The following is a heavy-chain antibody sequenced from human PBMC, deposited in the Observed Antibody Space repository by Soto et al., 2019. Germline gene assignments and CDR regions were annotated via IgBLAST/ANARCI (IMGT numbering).Heavy chain of an antibody. CDR2: IIPIFGTA. V-gene: IGHV1-69*13. CDR3: AKCGYDSSGRSLRSSQH. CDR1: GGTFSSYA. D-gene: IGHD3-22*01. Sequence: SVKVSCKASGGTFSSYAISWVRQAPGQGLEWMGGIIPIFGTANYAQKFQGRVTITADESTSTAYMELSSLRSEDTAVYYCAKCGYDSSGRSLRSSQHWCQGPLVTVSS. J-gene: IGHJ1*01.